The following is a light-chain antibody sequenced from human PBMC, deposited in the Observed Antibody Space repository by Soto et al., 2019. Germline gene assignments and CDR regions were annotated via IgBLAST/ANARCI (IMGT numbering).Light chain of an antibody. J-gene: IGLJ3*02. CDR3: CSYAGSSTWV. CDR2: EVS. V-gene: IGLV2-23*02. CDR1: SSDVGSYNL. Sequence: QSALTQPASVSGSPGQSITISCSGTSSDVGSYNLVSWYQQDPGKAPKLMIYEVSKRPSGVSNRFSGSKSGNTASLTISGLRAEDEADYYCCSYAGSSTWVFGGGTKLTVL.